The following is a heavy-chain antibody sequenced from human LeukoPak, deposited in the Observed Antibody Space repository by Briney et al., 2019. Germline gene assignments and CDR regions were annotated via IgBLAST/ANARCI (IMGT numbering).Heavy chain of an antibody. CDR1: GFTFSSYV. D-gene: IGHD2-2*01. V-gene: IGHV3-23*01. J-gene: IGHJ5*02. CDR2: IRGDGGST. Sequence: GGSLRLSCAASGFTFSSYVMNWVRQAPGKGLEWVSVIRGDGGSTYYADSVKGRFTISRDNSKNTLFLRMNSLRAEDTAVYYCAKGGYCSSTSCYVGWFDPWGQGTLVTVSS. CDR3: AKGGYCSSTSCYVGWFDP.